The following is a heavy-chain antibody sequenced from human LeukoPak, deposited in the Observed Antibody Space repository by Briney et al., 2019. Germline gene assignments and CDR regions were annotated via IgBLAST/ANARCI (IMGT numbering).Heavy chain of an antibody. CDR3: ARGRSIDKPSIDT. V-gene: IGHV4-31*03. Sequence: SQTLSLTCTVSGGSISSGGYYWSWIRQHPGKGLEWIGYIYYSGSTYYNPSLKSRVTISVDTFKNQFSLKLSSVTAADTAMYYCARGRSIDKPSIDTWGQGTQVIVSS. CDR2: IYYSGST. J-gene: IGHJ5*02. CDR1: GGSISSGGYY. D-gene: IGHD2-21*01.